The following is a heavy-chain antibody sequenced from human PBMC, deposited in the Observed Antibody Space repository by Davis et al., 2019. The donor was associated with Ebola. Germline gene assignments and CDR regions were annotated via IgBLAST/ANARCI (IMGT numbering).Heavy chain of an antibody. CDR3: ARAQHSTNYIPYGMDV. V-gene: IGHV4-34*01. D-gene: IGHD4/OR15-4a*01. J-gene: IGHJ6*02. CDR2: INHSGST. CDR1: GGSFSGYY. Sequence: MPSETLSLTCAVYGGSFSGYYWSWIRQPPGKGLEWIGEINHSGSTNYNPSLKSRVTISVDTSKNQFSLKLSSVTAADTAVYYCARAQHSTNYIPYGMDVWGQGTTVTVSS.